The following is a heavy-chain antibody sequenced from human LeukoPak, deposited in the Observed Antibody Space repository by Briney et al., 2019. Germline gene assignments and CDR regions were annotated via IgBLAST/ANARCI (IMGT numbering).Heavy chain of an antibody. Sequence: PSETLSLTCAVSGYSISSGYYWGWIRQPPGKGLEWIGSIYHSGSTYYNPSLKSRVTISVDTSKNQFSLKLSSVIAADTAVYYCASGDSYGFFDYWGQGTLVTVSS. V-gene: IGHV4-38-2*01. CDR3: ASGDSYGFFDY. CDR2: IYHSGST. CDR1: GYSISSGYY. J-gene: IGHJ4*02. D-gene: IGHD5-18*01.